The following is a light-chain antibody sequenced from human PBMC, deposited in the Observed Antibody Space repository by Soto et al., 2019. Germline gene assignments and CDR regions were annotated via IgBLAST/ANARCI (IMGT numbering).Light chain of an antibody. CDR2: GAS. CDR1: QSVSSY. V-gene: IGKV3-15*01. CDR3: QRYNNWPLT. Sequence: IVLTQSPATLSLSHWQSTSLSCGASQSVSSYLAWYQQKPGQAPRLLIYGASTRATGIPARFSGSRSGTEFTLTINSLQSEDFAVYYCQRYNNWPLTFGGGTKV. J-gene: IGKJ4*01.